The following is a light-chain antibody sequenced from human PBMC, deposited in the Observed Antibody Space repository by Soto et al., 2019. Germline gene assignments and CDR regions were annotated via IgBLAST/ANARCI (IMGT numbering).Light chain of an antibody. J-gene: IGKJ1*01. CDR2: DAS. V-gene: IGKV3-11*01. CDR1: QSVEKY. CDR3: HQRQSWPRT. Sequence: EIVITQSPATLSLSPGEGATLSGRPSQSVEKYLVWYQQKPGQARRRLIYDASSRATGIPARFSGSGSGTDFTLTISSMEPEDFAVYYGHQRQSWPRTFGQGTKVDI.